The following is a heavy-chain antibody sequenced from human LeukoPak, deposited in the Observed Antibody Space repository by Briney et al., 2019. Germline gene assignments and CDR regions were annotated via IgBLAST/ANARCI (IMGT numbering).Heavy chain of an antibody. CDR2: INPNSGGT. CDR3: ARTHHCSSTSCYRSWFDP. CDR1: GYTFTGYY. J-gene: IGHJ5*02. V-gene: IGHV1-2*02. D-gene: IGHD2-2*01. Sequence: ASVKVSCKAPGYTFTGYYMHWVRQAPGQGLEWMGWINPNSGGTNYAQKFQGRVTMTRDTSISTAYMELSRLRSNDTAVYYCARTHHCSSTSCYRSWFDPWGQGTLVTVSS.